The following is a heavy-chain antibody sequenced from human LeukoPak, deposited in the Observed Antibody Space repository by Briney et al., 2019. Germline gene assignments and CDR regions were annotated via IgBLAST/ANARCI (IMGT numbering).Heavy chain of an antibody. Sequence: GGSLRLSCAASGFTFSSYSMNWVRQAPGKGLEWVSYISSSSSTIYYADSVKGRFTISRDNSKNTLYLQMNSLRAEDTAVYYCAREMGTIAVAGLDYWGQGTLVTVSS. CDR3: AREMGTIAVAGLDY. D-gene: IGHD6-19*01. CDR2: ISSSSSTI. V-gene: IGHV3-48*01. J-gene: IGHJ4*02. CDR1: GFTFSSYS.